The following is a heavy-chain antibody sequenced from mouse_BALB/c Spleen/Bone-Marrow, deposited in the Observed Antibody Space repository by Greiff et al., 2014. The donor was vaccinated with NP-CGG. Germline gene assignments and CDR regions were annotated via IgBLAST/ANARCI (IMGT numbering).Heavy chain of an antibody. CDR1: GFTFSYYG. J-gene: IGHJ2*01. Sequence: VQLKESGGGLVKPGGSLELSCAASGFTFSYYGMSWVRQSPEKRLEWVAEISSGGSYTYYPDTVSGRFTISRDNAKNTLYLEMSSLRSEDTAMYYCARDSSGYFDYWGQGTTLTVSS. CDR3: ARDSSGYFDY. D-gene: IGHD3-1*01. V-gene: IGHV5-9-4*01. CDR2: ISSGGSYT.